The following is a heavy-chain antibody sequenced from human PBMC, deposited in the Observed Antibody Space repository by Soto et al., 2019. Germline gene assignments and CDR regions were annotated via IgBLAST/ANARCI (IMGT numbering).Heavy chain of an antibody. J-gene: IGHJ4*02. V-gene: IGHV4-39*01. CDR2: IFYTGTT. Sequence: SSETLSLTCSVSGGSVSYNSYYWGWIRQPPGKGLAWVGGIFYTGTTYYNPSLKDRLSISVDTSKNSFSLNLTSVTAADTAVYFCARLVVVAPVANVWGQGALVTVSS. CDR3: ARLVVVAPVANV. CDR1: GGSVSYNSYY. D-gene: IGHD2-21*01.